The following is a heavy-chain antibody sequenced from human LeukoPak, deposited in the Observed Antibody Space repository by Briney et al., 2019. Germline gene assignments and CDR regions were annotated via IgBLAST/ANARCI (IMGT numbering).Heavy chain of an antibody. CDR1: GGSFSGYY. Sequence: SETLSLTCAVYGGSFSGYYWSWIRQPPGKGLEWIGYIYYSGSTNYNPSLKSRVAISVDTSKNQFSLKLSSVTAADTAVYYCASGGFLEWLSPRYDAFDIWGQGTMVTVSS. CDR3: ASGGFLEWLSPRYDAFDI. D-gene: IGHD3-3*01. J-gene: IGHJ3*02. V-gene: IGHV4-59*01. CDR2: IYYSGST.